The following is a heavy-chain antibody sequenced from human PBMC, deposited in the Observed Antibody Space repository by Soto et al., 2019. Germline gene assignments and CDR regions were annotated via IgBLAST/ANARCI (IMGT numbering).Heavy chain of an antibody. CDR1: GGSISSSSYY. Sequence: PSETLSLTCTVSGGSISSSSYYWGWIRQPPGKGLEWIGRIYYSGSTYYNPSLKSRVTISVDTSKNQFSLKLSSVTAADTTVYYCARSLVRGVPNYYGMDVWGQGTTVT. J-gene: IGHJ6*02. CDR3: ARSLVRGVPNYYGMDV. CDR2: IYYSGST. V-gene: IGHV4-39*01. D-gene: IGHD3-10*01.